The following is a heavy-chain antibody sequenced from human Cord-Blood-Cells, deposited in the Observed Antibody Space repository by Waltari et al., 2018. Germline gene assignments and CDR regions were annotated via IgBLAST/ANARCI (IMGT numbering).Heavy chain of an antibody. D-gene: IGHD6-13*01. V-gene: IGHV3-33*01. J-gene: IGHJ2*01. Sequence: QVQLVESGGGVVQPGRSLRLSCAASGFHFSSIGMHWVRQAQGKGLAWVAVRCYDGSKKYYADAVKGRFTISIDNSKNTLYLKMNSLRAEDTAVYYCAREKGSSSWYFDLWGRGTLVTVSS. CDR3: AREKGSSSWYFDL. CDR1: GFHFSSIG. CDR2: RCYDGSKK.